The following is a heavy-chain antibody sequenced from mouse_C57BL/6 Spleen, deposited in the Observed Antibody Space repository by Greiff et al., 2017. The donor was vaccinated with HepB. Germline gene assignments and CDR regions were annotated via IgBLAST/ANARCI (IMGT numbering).Heavy chain of an antibody. CDR2: IYPGDGDT. Sequence: QVQLKQSGAELVKPGASVKISCKASGYAFSSYWMNWVKQRPGKGLEWIGQIYPGDGDTNYNGKFKGKATLTADKSSSTAYMQLSSLTSEDSAVYFCAREGIYYGNYGLFDYWGQGTTLTVSS. J-gene: IGHJ2*01. CDR3: AREGIYYGNYGLFDY. V-gene: IGHV1-80*01. D-gene: IGHD2-1*01. CDR1: GYAFSSYW.